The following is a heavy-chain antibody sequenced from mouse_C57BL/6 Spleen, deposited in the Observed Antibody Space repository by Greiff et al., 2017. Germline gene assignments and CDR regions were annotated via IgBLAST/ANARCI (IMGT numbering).Heavy chain of an antibody. V-gene: IGHV1-15*01. CDR2: IDPENGGT. Sequence: VQLQQSGAELVRPGASVTLSCKASGYTFTDYEMNWVKQTPVHGLEWIGDIDPENGGTASNQKFKCKAILTADKSSRTAYMQLRSLTSEDSAVYYCTREASQATWFAYWGQGTPVTVSS. J-gene: IGHJ3*01. CDR3: TREASQATWFAY. CDR1: GYTFTDYE. D-gene: IGHD3-2*02.